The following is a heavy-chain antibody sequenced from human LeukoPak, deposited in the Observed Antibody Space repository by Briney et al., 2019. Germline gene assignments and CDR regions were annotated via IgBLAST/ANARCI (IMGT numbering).Heavy chain of an antibody. CDR3: AVHLPGDYLDR. V-gene: IGHV1-8*01. J-gene: IGHJ4*02. Sequence: ASVKVSCKASGYAFNIYDINWVRQATGQGLEWMGWMNPDSGNTGFAQKFQGRVTMTRNTSITTAYMELSSLRFEDTAAYYCAVHLPGDYLDRWGQGTLVTVSS. CDR2: MNPDSGNT. CDR1: GYAFNIYD.